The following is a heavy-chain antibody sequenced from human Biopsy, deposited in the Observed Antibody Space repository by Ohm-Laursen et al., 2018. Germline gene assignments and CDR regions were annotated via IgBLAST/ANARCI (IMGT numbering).Heavy chain of an antibody. V-gene: IGHV4-61*03. CDR2: ISYTGYT. D-gene: IGHD4-23*01. CDR1: GGSVSSGDYY. CDR3: ARGSNDFGGLYFPR. J-gene: IGHJ4*02. Sequence: GTLSLTCTVSGGSVSSGDYYWTWIRQPPGKGLEWIGHISYTGYTSYNASLKSRVTISVDTSRNHFSLRLSSLTAADTAVYYCARGSNDFGGLYFPRWGQGTLLTVSS.